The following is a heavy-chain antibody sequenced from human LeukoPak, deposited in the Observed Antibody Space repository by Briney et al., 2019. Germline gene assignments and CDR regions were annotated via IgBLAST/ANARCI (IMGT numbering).Heavy chain of an antibody. D-gene: IGHD5-18*01. CDR2: ISAYNGNT. Sequence: ASVKVSCKASGYTFTSYGISWVRQAPGQGLEWMGWISAYNGNTNYAQKLQGRVTMTEDTSTDTAYMELSSLRSEDTAVYYCATEYSYGVFRYWGQGTLVTVSS. V-gene: IGHV1-18*01. CDR1: GYTFTSYG. J-gene: IGHJ4*02. CDR3: ATEYSYGVFRY.